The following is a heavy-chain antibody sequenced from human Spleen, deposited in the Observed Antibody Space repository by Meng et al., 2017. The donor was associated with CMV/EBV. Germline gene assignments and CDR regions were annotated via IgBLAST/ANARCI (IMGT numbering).Heavy chain of an antibody. CDR3: ARDPWVGSNGYFDY. J-gene: IGHJ4*02. Sequence: GGSLRLSCAASGFSFNFYTMHWVRQAPGKGLEWVAVISYDGSNKYYADSVKGRFTISRDNSKNTLYLQMNTLRADDTAVYYCARDPWVGSNGYFDYWGQGTLVTVSS. CDR2: ISYDGSNK. CDR1: GFSFNFYT. D-gene: IGHD3-22*01. V-gene: IGHV3-30*04.